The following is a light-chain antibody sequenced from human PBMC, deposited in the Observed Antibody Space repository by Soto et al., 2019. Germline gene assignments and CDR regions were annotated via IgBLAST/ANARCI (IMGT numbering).Light chain of an antibody. CDR2: GAS. Sequence: EIVLTQSPGTLSLSPGERATLSCRASQSVSSSYLAWYQQKPGQAPRLLMFGASSRATGIPDRFSGSGSGTDFTLTISRLEPEDFAVYYCQLYASAPLAFGGGTRVDVK. V-gene: IGKV3-20*01. CDR1: QSVSSSY. CDR3: QLYASAPLA. J-gene: IGKJ4*01.